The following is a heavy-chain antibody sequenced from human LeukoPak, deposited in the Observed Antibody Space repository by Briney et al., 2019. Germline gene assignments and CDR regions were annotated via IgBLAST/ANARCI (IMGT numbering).Heavy chain of an antibody. Sequence: PGGSLRLSCVASGFTFSNYGMSWVRQAPGKGLEWVSAISGSGGSTFYADSVKGRFTISRDNSKNTLYLQMNSLRAEDAAVYFCAKAPVTSCRGAYCYPFDSWGQGTLVTVSS. J-gene: IGHJ4*02. V-gene: IGHV3-23*01. D-gene: IGHD2-21*01. CDR1: GFTFSNYG. CDR2: ISGSGGST. CDR3: AKAPVTSCRGAYCYPFDS.